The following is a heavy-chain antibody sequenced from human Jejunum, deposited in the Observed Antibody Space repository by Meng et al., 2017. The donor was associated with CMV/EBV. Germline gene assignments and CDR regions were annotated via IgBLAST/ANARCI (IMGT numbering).Heavy chain of an antibody. CDR3: VRASVPYSSSTNWFDP. CDR2: MNTNSGDT. V-gene: IGHV1-8*01. J-gene: IGHJ5*02. D-gene: IGHD6-6*01. Sequence: YTFRSHDIHWVRQATGQGLEWMGWMNTNSGDTAYAQKLQGRVSMTRDISTSTAYMELSSLRYEDTAVYYCVRASVPYSSSTNWFDPWGQGTQVTVSS. CDR1: YTFRSHD.